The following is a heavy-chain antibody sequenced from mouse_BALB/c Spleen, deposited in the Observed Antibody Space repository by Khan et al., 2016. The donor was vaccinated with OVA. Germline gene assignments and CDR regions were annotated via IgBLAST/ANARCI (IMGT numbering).Heavy chain of an antibody. CDR3: ARNSDYVHWYCVV. Sequence: QVQLQQSGPGLVQPSQSLSITCTVSGFSLTSYGVHWVRQSPGKGLEWLGVIWSGGNTDYNAAFISRLSTSKDNSKSQVSFTMNSLQATDTAIYYCARNSDYVHWYCVVWGAGTTVTVSS. J-gene: IGHJ1*01. CDR1: GFSLTSYG. V-gene: IGHV2-2*02. D-gene: IGHD2-13*01. CDR2: IWSGGNT.